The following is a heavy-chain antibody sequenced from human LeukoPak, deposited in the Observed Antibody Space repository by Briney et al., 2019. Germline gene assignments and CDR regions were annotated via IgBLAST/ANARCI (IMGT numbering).Heavy chain of an antibody. V-gene: IGHV4-34*10. Sequence: SETLSLTCAVYGGSFSGYYWSWIRQPPGKGLEWIGYIYYGGSTNYSPSLKSRLAMSVDTSKNQLSLTLRSVTVADTAMYYCARVPSSYYGLDVWGQGTTVTVSS. CDR3: ARVPSSYYGLDV. CDR2: IYYGGST. J-gene: IGHJ6*02. CDR1: GGSFSGYY.